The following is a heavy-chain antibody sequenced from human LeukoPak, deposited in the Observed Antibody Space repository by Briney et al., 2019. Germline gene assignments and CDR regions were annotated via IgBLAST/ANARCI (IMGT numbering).Heavy chain of an antibody. CDR3: ARAGTGGYFDY. D-gene: IGHD1-1*01. V-gene: IGHV1-2*02. CDR1: GYTFTGYY. CDR2: INPNSGGT. Sequence: ASVKVSCKASGYTFTGYYMHWVRQAPGQGLEWMGWINPNSGGTNYAQKFQGRVTITADKSTSTAYMELSSLRSEDTAVYYCARAGTGGYFDYWGQGTLVTVSS. J-gene: IGHJ4*02.